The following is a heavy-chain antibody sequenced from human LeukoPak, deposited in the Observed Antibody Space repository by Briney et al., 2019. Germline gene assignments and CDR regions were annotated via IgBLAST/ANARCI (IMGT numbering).Heavy chain of an antibody. V-gene: IGHV4-38-2*02. D-gene: IGHD5-18*01. CDR2: INHSGST. Sequence: SETLSLTCTVSGYSISSGYYWVWIRQPPGKGLEWIGEINHSGSTNYNPSLKSRVTISVDTSKNQFSLKLSSVTAADTAVYYCARRGYSYGLWGQGTLVTVSS. J-gene: IGHJ4*02. CDR3: ARRGYSYGL. CDR1: GYSISSGYY.